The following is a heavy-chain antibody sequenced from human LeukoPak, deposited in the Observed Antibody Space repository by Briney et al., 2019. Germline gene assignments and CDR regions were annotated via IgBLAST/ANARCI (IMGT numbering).Heavy chain of an antibody. CDR1: GGSFSGYY. J-gene: IGHJ6*02. CDR2: INHSGST. V-gene: IGHV4-34*01. CDR3: ARSYYYYYGMDV. Sequence: SETLSLTCAVYGGSFSGYYWSWIRQPPGKGLEWIGEINHSGSTNYNPSLKSRVTISVDTSKNQFSLKLSPVTAADTAVYYCARSYYYYYGMDVWGQGTTVTVSS.